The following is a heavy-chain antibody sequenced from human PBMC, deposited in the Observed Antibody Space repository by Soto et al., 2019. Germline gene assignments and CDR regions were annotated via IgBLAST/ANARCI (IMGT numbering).Heavy chain of an antibody. V-gene: IGHV4-59*08. D-gene: IGHD5-18*01. CDR1: GGSISSYY. CDR2: FYYSGTT. Sequence: QVQLQESGPGLVKPSETLSLTCTVSGGSISSYYWGWIRQPPGKGLEWIGYFYYSGTTNYNPSLKSGVTISVDTSKNQLSLKLSSVTAADTAVYYCARRYGYSFDYWGQGTLVTVSS. J-gene: IGHJ4*02. CDR3: ARRYGYSFDY.